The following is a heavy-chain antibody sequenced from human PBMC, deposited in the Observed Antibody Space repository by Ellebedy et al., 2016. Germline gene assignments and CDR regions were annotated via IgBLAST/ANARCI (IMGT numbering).Heavy chain of an antibody. CDR3: ARVSVAGPEYFQH. D-gene: IGHD6-19*01. CDR2: ISYDGSNK. Sequence: GESLKISXAASGFTVSSYAMHWVRQAPGKGLEWVSVISYDGSNKYYADSVKGRFTISRDNSKNTLYLQMNSLRAEDTAVYYCARVSVAGPEYFQHWGQGTLVTVSS. J-gene: IGHJ1*01. V-gene: IGHV3-30-3*01. CDR1: GFTVSSYA.